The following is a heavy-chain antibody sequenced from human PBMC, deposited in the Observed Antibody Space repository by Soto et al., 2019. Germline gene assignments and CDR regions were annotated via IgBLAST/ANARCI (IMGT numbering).Heavy chain of an antibody. Sequence: EVQLLESGGVLVQPGGSLRLSCAGSGSTFTDFTMTWVRQAPGKGLEWVSAISGDGLSTYYAGSVKGRFTISRDNSKPTLYLQINSLRAEDTSVYYCARRPDAVDIWGRGTMVTVSS. V-gene: IGHV3-23*01. J-gene: IGHJ3*02. CDR1: GSTFTDFT. CDR3: ARRPDAVDI. CDR2: ISGDGLST.